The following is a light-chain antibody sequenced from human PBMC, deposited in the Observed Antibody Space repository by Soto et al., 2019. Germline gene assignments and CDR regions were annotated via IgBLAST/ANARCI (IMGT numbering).Light chain of an antibody. Sequence: EIVLPQSPATLSVSPGERATLSCRASQSVGHNFAGYQQKPCQAPRILIFATSTRATGVPARFSGSGSGTEFTLPISSLQAADFEVDYCPQYGDGPLTFGGGAKVAIE. J-gene: IGKJ4*01. V-gene: IGKV3-15*01. CDR3: PQYGDGPLT. CDR1: QSVGHN. CDR2: ATS.